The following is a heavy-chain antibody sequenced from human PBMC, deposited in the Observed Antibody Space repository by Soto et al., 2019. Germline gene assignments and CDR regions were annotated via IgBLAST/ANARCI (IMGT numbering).Heavy chain of an antibody. V-gene: IGHV4-4*07. CDR1: GASISCFY. D-gene: IGHD1-1*01. CDR2: IYATGTT. CDR3: VRDGTKTLRDWFDP. J-gene: IGHJ5*02. Sequence: SETLSLTCTVSGASISCFYWSWIRKSAGKGLEWIGRIYATGTTDYNPSLKSRVMMSVDTSKKQFYMKLRSVTAADTAVYYCVRDGTKTLRDWFDPWGPGISVTVSS.